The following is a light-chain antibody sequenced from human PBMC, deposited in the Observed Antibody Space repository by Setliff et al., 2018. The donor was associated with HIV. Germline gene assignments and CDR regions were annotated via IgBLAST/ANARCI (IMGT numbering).Light chain of an antibody. CDR1: SGDIGRYNY. J-gene: IGLJ1*01. Sequence: QSALTQPASVSGSPGQSITISCTGTSGDIGRYNYVSWYQQHPGKAPKLMIYDVNNRPSGVSNRFSGSKSGNTASLTISGLQAEDEADYYCSSYTRTTTLVFGTGTKV. CDR3: SSYTRTTTLV. V-gene: IGLV2-14*03. CDR2: DVN.